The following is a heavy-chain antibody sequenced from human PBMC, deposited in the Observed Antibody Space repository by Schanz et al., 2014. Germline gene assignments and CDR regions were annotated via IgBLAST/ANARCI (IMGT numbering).Heavy chain of an antibody. CDR3: AKVRGDQRGAFDS. CDR1: GFTFDDFG. Sequence: EVYLVESGGDLVQPGKSLRLSCAASGFTFDDFGMHWVRQAPGKALEWVSGISWNSVSIGYADSVKGRFTISRDNAKNSLYLQMTSLRVDATALYFCAKVRGDQRGAFDSWGQGPLVTASS. J-gene: IGHJ4*02. D-gene: IGHD4-17*01. V-gene: IGHV3-9*01. CDR2: ISWNSVSI.